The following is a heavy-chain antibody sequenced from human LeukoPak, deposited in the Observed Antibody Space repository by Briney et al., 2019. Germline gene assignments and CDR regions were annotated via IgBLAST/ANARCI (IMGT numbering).Heavy chain of an antibody. CDR2: IRSKAYGGTT. Sequence: GGSLRLSCGASGFTFGTYWMHWVRQAPGKGLEWVGFIRSKAYGGTTEYAASVKGRFTISRDDSKSIAYLQMNSLKTEDTAVYYCTRASDIWGQGTMVTVSS. CDR1: GFTFGTYW. CDR3: TRASDI. V-gene: IGHV3-49*04. J-gene: IGHJ3*02.